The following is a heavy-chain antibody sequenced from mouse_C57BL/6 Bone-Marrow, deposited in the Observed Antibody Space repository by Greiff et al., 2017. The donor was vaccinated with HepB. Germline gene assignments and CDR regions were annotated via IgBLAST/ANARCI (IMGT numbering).Heavy chain of an antibody. V-gene: IGHV1-54*01. Sequence: VQLQQSGAELVRPGTSVKVSCKASGYAFTNYLIEWVKQRPGQGLEWIGVINPGSGGTNYNEKFKGKATLTADKSSSTAYMQLSSLTSEDSAVYFCARSLRDGGYFDVWGTGTTVTVSS. CDR3: ARSLRDGGYFDV. CDR2: INPGSGGT. J-gene: IGHJ1*03. D-gene: IGHD1-1*01. CDR1: GYAFTNYL.